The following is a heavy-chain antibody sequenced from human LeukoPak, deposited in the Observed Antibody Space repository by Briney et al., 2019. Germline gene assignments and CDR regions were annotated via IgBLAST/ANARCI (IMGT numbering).Heavy chain of an antibody. Sequence: PSETLSLTCTVSGGSIGSYYWSWIRQPAGKGLEWIGRIYTSGGTVYNPSLKSRVTMSVDTPKNQLSLKLSSVTAADTAVYYCARGVFYHDTSGRGYYFDYWGQGTLVTVSS. CDR1: GGSIGSYY. CDR2: IYTSGGT. CDR3: ARGVFYHDTSGRGYYFDY. V-gene: IGHV4-4*07. J-gene: IGHJ4*02. D-gene: IGHD3-22*01.